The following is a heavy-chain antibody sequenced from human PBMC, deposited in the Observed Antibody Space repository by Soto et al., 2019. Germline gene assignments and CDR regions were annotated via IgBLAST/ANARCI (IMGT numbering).Heavy chain of an antibody. CDR3: ARDNVDSAYDIDR. CDR1: GFRFDRYG. CDR2: IWYDGSNK. Sequence: QVQLVESGGGVVQSGRSLRLSCATSGFRFDRYGIHWVRQAPGKGREWVGIIWYDGSNKYYADSVKGRFTISRDNYNNTLYLQMNSLRVEDTAVYYCARDNVDSAYDIDRWGQGTLVTVSS. J-gene: IGHJ4*02. D-gene: IGHD3-9*01. V-gene: IGHV3-33*01.